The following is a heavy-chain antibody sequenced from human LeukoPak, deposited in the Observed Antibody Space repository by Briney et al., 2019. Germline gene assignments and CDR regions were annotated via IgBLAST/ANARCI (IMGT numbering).Heavy chain of an antibody. Sequence: ASVRVSCKASGYTFISYGITWVRQAPGQGLEWLGWISAYNGNIDYAQKLQGRVTLTTDTSTSTAYMEVRSLRSEDTAVYYCARRSGTAMTTTFDYWGQGTLVTVSS. J-gene: IGHJ4*02. V-gene: IGHV1-18*01. CDR2: ISAYNGNI. CDR3: ARRSGTAMTTTFDY. CDR1: GYTFISYG. D-gene: IGHD4-17*01.